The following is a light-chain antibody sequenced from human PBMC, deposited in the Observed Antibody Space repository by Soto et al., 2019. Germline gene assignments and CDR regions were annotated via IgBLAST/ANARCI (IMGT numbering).Light chain of an antibody. CDR3: QQRNILPPVT. CDR1: PSVTNY. J-gene: IGKJ5*01. V-gene: IGKV3-11*01. CDR2: GAF. Sequence: EIVLTQSPATLSLSPGERATLSCRASPSVTNYLAWYQQKPGQPPRLLIYGAFNRAAGIPARFSGSGSGTDFPLTISSLEPEDSAGYYLQQRNILPPVTFGQGTRLEIK.